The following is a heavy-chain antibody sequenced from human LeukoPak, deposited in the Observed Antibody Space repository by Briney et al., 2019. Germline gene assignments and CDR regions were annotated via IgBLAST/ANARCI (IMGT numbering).Heavy chain of an antibody. V-gene: IGHV1-46*01. Sequence: ASVKVSCKASGYSFTSYYMHWVRQAPGQGLEWMGVINPSGGITSYAQKFQGRVTMTRDTSTTTVHMELSTLRSEDTAMYYCARGRAVAGFRFDYWGQGTLVTVSS. J-gene: IGHJ4*02. D-gene: IGHD6-19*01. CDR3: ARGRAVAGFRFDY. CDR1: GYSFTSYY. CDR2: INPSGGIT.